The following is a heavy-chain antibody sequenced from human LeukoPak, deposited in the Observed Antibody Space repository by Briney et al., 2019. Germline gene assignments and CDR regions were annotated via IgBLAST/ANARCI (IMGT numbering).Heavy chain of an antibody. CDR1: GGSFSGSY. CDR2: INHSGST. J-gene: IGHJ3*02. CDR3: ARGIGTSYDSSRDAFDI. V-gene: IGHV4-34*01. Sequence: SETLSLTCAVYGGSFSGSYWNWIRQPPGKGLEWIGEINHSGSTTYNPSLKSRVTISVDTSKNQFSLKLTSVTAADTAVYYCARGIGTSYDSSRDAFDIWGQGTMVTVSS. D-gene: IGHD3-22*01.